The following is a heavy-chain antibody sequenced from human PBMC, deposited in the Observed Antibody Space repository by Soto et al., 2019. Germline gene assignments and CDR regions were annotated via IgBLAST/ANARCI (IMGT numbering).Heavy chain of an antibody. D-gene: IGHD1-1*01. Sequence: XGSLGLSCAASGFNFGALSVNGVGHGPGKGLEWVAGISVSDVFIYYSDSVRGRFYTSRDASENILYLQMNSLRVDDTALYYCKRENIAGTTGLDSCAPGTLVTVSS. CDR1: GFNFGALS. J-gene: IGHJ4*02. CDR2: ISVSDVFI. V-gene: IGHV3-23*01. CDR3: KRENIAGTTGLDS.